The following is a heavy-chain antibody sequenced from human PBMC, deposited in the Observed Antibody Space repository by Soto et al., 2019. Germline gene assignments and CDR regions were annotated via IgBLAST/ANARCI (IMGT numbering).Heavy chain of an antibody. CDR2: ISSSSSYI. CDR3: ARDVAVAGTDFDY. V-gene: IGHV3-21*01. D-gene: IGHD6-19*01. CDR1: GFTFSSYS. J-gene: IGHJ4*02. Sequence: GGSLRLSCAASGFTFSSYSMTWVRQAPGKGLEWVSSISSSSSYIYYADSVKGRFTISRDNAKNSLYLQMNSLRAAGTAVYYCARDVAVAGTDFDYWGQGALVTVSS.